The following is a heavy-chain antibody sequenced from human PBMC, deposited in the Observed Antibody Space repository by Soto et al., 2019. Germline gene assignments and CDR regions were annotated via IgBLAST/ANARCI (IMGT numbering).Heavy chain of an antibody. J-gene: IGHJ3*02. CDR2: ISGSGGST. D-gene: IGHD3-22*01. Sequence: GGSLRLSCAASGFTFSSYAMSWVRQAPGKGLEWVSAISGSGGSTYYADSVKGRFTISRDNSKNTLYLQMNSLRAEDTAVYYCAKDRGPNLWDYYDSSGLRNHDAFDIWGQGTMVTVSS. CDR3: AKDRGPNLWDYYDSSGLRNHDAFDI. CDR1: GFTFSSYA. V-gene: IGHV3-23*01.